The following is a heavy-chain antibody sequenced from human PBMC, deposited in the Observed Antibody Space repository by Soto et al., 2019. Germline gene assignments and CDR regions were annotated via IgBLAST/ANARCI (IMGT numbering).Heavy chain of an antibody. CDR3: ARVQSGTDFAY. J-gene: IGHJ4*02. V-gene: IGHV1-18*01. CDR1: GYTFTSYG. Sequence: QVQLVQSGAEVKKPGASVKVSCKASGYTFTSYGINWVRQAPGQGLEWMGWISANNGTTHYAQKLQGRVTMTADTSATTGCMELRSLTSDDRDVYECARVQSGTDFAYWGQETPVTVSS. D-gene: IGHD1-1*01. CDR2: ISANNGTT.